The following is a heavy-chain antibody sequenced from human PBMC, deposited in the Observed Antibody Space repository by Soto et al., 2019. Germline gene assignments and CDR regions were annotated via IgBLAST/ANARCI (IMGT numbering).Heavy chain of an antibody. CDR1: GFAFSGST. V-gene: IGHV3-73*01. J-gene: IGHJ6*02. Sequence: PGGSLRLSCAGSGFAFSGSTIHWVRQASGKGLEWVGRIRSKANSYATAYAASVKGRFIISRDDSKTTAYLQMNTLKASDTAMYYCARHISNFRYYYYAMDVWGQGTTVTVSS. CDR3: ARHISNFRYYYYAMDV. D-gene: IGHD4-4*01. CDR2: IRSKANSYAT.